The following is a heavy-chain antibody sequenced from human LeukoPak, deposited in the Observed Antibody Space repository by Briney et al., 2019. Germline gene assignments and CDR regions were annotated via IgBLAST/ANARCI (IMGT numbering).Heavy chain of an antibody. CDR3: ARDYYGSAAGPRFDP. CDR2: IYTTGST. CDR1: GGSISSGGFY. J-gene: IGHJ5*02. Sequence: PSQTLSLICTVSGGSISSGGFYWSWIRQPAGKGLEWIGRIYTTGSTNYNPSLKSRVTISVDTSKNQLSLNVSSVTAADTAVYYCARDYYGSAAGPRFDPWGQGTLVTVSS. D-gene: IGHD3-10*01. V-gene: IGHV4-61*02.